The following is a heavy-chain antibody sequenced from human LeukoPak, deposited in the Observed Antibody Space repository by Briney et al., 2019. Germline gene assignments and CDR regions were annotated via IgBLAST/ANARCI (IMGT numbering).Heavy chain of an antibody. CDR1: GFTFSNYM. CDR3: LRDLNWSLDQ. V-gene: IGHV3-74*01. J-gene: IGHJ4*02. D-gene: IGHD1-20*01. Sequence: GGSLRLSCAASGFTFSNYMMHWVRQAPGKGLVWVSRIKSDGITITYADSVKGRFTISRDNAKNTPYLQMNSLRAEDTAVYYCLRDLNWSLDQWGQGTLVTVSS. CDR2: IKSDGITI.